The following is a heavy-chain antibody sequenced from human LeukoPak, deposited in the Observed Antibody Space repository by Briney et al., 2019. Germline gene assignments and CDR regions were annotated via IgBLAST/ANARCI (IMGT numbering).Heavy chain of an antibody. CDR3: ASTPTEYCSSTSCYEDDY. Sequence: SETLSLTCAVSGYSISSGYYWGWIRQPPGKGLEWIGSIYHSGSTYYNPSLKSRVTISVDTSKNQFSLKLSSVTAADTAVYYCASTPTEYCSSTSCYEDDYWGQGTLVTVSS. J-gene: IGHJ4*02. V-gene: IGHV4-38-2*01. CDR2: IYHSGST. D-gene: IGHD2-2*01. CDR1: GYSISSGYY.